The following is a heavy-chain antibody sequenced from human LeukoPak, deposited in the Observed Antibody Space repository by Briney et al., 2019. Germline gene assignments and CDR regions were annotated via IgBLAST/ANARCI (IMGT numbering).Heavy chain of an antibody. CDR2: IYPGESDT. Sequence: GESLNLACQLAEAISATCWIGWARQMPGKGLEWMGIIYPGESDTRYSPSFQGQVTISASKSTSPAYLQWSSLKASATAMSSFGRVLETKRDFGLWGKGTMVTVSS. V-gene: IGHV5-51*03. D-gene: IGHD3-3*01. CDR3: GRVLETKRDFGL. J-gene: IGHJ3*01. CDR1: EAISATCW.